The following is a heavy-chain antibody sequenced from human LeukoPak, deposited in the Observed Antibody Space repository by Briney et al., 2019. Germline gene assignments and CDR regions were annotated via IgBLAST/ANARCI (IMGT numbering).Heavy chain of an antibody. CDR3: AKDPGYQPPGYYMDV. Sequence: GGSLKLSCAASGFTLSTYGMHWVRQAPGKGLDWVAFIGYDGSNTWYAGSVKGRFTISRDNSKNTLYLQMNSLRGEDTAVYYCAKDPGYQPPGYYMDVWGKETTVTVSS. D-gene: IGHD2-2*01. CDR1: GFTLSTYG. V-gene: IGHV3-30*02. J-gene: IGHJ6*03. CDR2: IGYDGSNT.